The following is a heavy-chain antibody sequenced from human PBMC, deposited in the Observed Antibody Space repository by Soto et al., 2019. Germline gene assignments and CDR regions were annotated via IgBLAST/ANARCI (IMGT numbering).Heavy chain of an antibody. D-gene: IGHD4-17*01. J-gene: IGHJ4*02. CDR3: ARVSHDYGGTNFDY. Sequence: GSLRLSCAASGFTFSSYAMHWVRQAPGKELEWVAVISYDGSNKYYADSVKGRFTISRDNSKNTLYLQMNSLRAEDTAVYYCARVSHDYGGTNFDYWGQGTLVTVSS. CDR1: GFTFSSYA. V-gene: IGHV3-30-3*01. CDR2: ISYDGSNK.